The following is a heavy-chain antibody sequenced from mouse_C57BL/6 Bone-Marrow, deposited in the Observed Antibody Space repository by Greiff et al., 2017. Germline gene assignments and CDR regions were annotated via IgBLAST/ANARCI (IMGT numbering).Heavy chain of an antibody. J-gene: IGHJ4*01. V-gene: IGHV1-64*01. CDR2: MHPNGGSP. CDR1: GSTFTNYW. CDR3: ARWGYAMDY. Sequence: QVKLQQPGAELVKPGASVQLSCKASGSTFTNYWMHWVKQRPGQGLEWIGMMHPNGGSPDYNEKFKSKATLSVAKSSSTAYMELSSLTAEYSAIYYCARWGYAMDYWGQGTAVTVSS.